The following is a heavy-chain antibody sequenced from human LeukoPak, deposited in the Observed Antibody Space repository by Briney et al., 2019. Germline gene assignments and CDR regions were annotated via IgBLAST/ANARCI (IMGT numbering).Heavy chain of an antibody. CDR3: ARGRITGTTPSNH. CDR2: ISSSSSTI. CDR1: GFTFSSYS. Sequence: GGSLRLSCAASGFTFSSYSMNWVRQAPGKGLEWVSYISSSSSTIYYADSVKGRFTISRDNAKNSLYLQMNGLRDEDTAVYYCARGRITGTTPSNHWGQGTLVTVSS. D-gene: IGHD1-7*01. J-gene: IGHJ5*02. V-gene: IGHV3-48*02.